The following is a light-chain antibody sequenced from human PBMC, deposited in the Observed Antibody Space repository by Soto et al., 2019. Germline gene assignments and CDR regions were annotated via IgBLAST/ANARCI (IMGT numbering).Light chain of an antibody. Sequence: QPVLTQPPSVSGAPGQRVTISCTGSSSNIGAGYAVHWYQQLPGTAPKLLIYDNNNRPSGVPDRFSGSESGTSASLAITGLQAEDEADYYCQSYDSSLSGVVFGGGTKVTVL. CDR1: SSNIGAGYA. J-gene: IGLJ2*01. CDR3: QSYDSSLSGVV. V-gene: IGLV1-40*01. CDR2: DNN.